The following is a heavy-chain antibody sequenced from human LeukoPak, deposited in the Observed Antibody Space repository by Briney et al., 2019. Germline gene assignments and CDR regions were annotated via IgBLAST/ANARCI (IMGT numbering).Heavy chain of an antibody. Sequence: ASVKVSCKASGYTFTSYYMHWVRQAPGQGLEWMGMINPSGGSTSYAQKFQGRVTMTRDMSTSTVYMELSSLRSEDTAVYYCAREKGDKPDGITIFGVVINYFDYWGQGTLVTVSS. CDR2: INPSGGST. CDR1: GYTFTSYY. D-gene: IGHD3-3*01. J-gene: IGHJ4*02. V-gene: IGHV1-46*01. CDR3: AREKGDKPDGITIFGVVINYFDY.